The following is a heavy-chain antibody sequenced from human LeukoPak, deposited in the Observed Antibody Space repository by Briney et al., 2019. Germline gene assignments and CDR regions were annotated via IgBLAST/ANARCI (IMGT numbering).Heavy chain of an antibody. Sequence: GGSLRLSCAASGFTFSTSAMSWVRQAPGKGLEWVSYISSSGSTIYYADSVKGRFTISRDNAKNSLYLQMNSLRAEDTAVYYCAELGITMIGGVWGKGTTVTISS. CDR1: GFTFSTSA. V-gene: IGHV3-48*03. CDR2: ISSSGSTI. CDR3: AELGITMIGGV. D-gene: IGHD3-10*02. J-gene: IGHJ6*04.